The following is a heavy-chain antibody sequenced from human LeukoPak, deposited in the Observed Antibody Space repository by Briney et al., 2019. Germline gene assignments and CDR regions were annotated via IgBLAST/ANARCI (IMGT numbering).Heavy chain of an antibody. J-gene: IGHJ4*02. D-gene: IGHD3-10*01. CDR3: ARQIDGFGEFGYFDY. V-gene: IGHV4-39*01. Sequence: SETLSLTCTVSGGSISSSSYYWGWIRQPPGKGLEWIGCIYYTGSTYYNPSLKSRVTISVDTYKNQFSLKLSSVTAADTAVYYCARQIDGFGEFGYFDYWGQGTLVTVSS. CDR1: GGSISSSSYY. CDR2: IYYTGST.